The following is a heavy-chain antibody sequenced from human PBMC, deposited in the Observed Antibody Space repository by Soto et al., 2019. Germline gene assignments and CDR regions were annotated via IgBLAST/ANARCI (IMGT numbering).Heavy chain of an antibody. J-gene: IGHJ5*02. CDR1: GGSVSSSHYY. Sequence: SETLSLTXTVFGGSVSSSHYYWSWIRQPPGKGLEWIGQIYYSGSTKYNPSLRSRLTISVDMSKNQFSLKLSSVTAADTAIYYCARVLVEGTNWFDPWGQGTLVTVSS. D-gene: IGHD6-6*01. CDR3: ARVLVEGTNWFDP. CDR2: IYYSGST. V-gene: IGHV4-61*01.